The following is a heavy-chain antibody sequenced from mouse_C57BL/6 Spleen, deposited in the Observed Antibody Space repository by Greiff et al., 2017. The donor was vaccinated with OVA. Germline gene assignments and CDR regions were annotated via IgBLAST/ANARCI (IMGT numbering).Heavy chain of an antibody. D-gene: IGHD2-4*01. CDR3: ARLGLREGSYAMDY. V-gene: IGHV1-18*01. CDR1: GYTFTDYN. J-gene: IGHJ4*01. Sequence: DVKLQESGPELVKPGASVKIPCKASGYTFTDYNMDWVKQSHGKSLEWIGDINPNNGGTIYNQKFKGKATLTVDKSSSTAYMELRSLTSEDTAVYYCARLGLREGSYAMDYWGQGTSVTVSS. CDR2: INPNNGGT.